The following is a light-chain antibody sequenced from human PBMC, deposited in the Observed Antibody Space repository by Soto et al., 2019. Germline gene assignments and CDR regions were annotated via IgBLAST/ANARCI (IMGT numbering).Light chain of an antibody. V-gene: IGLV2-23*02. CDR1: SSDVGSYNL. Sequence: QSLLTQPASMSGSPGQSITISCTGTSSDVGSYNLVSWYQQHPGKAPKLMIYEVSKRPSGVSNRFSGSKSGNTASLTISGLQAEDEADYYCCSYAGSSTPPYNFGTGTKDTVL. CDR3: CSYAGSSTPPYN. J-gene: IGLJ1*01. CDR2: EVS.